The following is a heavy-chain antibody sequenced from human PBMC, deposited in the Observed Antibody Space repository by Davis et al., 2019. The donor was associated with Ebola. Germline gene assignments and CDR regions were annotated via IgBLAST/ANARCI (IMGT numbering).Heavy chain of an antibody. CDR3: AKDGYSYGSLNYYYYYMDV. V-gene: IGHV3-23*01. Sequence: PGGSLRLSCAASGFTFSSYAMSWVRQAPGKGLEWVSAISGSGGSTYYADSVKGRFTISRDNSKNTLYLQMNSLRAEDTAVYYCAKDGYSYGSLNYYYYYMDVWGKGTTVTVSS. J-gene: IGHJ6*03. CDR1: GFTFSSYA. D-gene: IGHD5-18*01. CDR2: ISGSGGST.